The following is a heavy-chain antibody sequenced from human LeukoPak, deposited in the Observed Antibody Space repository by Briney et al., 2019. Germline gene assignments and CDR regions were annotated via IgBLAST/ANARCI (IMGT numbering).Heavy chain of an antibody. J-gene: IGHJ6*02. D-gene: IGHD2-2*01. CDR1: GGSISSVGYY. CDR2: VFYSVST. V-gene: IGHV4-31*03. Sequence: SETLSLTCSVSGGSISSVGYYWSWIRQLPGKGLEWIGFVFYSVSTHYNPSLRSRVTISIDTSKNQFSLNLSSATAADTAVYYCARDRGIVIEPAVYGMDVWGQGTTVTVSS. CDR3: ARDRGIVIEPAVYGMDV.